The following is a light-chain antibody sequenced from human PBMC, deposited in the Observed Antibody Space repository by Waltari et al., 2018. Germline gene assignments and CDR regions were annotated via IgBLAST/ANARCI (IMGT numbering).Light chain of an antibody. CDR1: QSVTTN. V-gene: IGKV3-15*01. CDR2: RAS. J-gene: IGKJ2*01. Sequence: EPLMTQSPATLPVPPGERVTLSCRASQSVTTNLAWYQQKPGQAPRLLIYRASTRATGVPARFSGSGSGTEFTLTINALQSEDFAVYYCHQYNNWPPNTFGQGTLLEIK. CDR3: HQYNNWPPNT.